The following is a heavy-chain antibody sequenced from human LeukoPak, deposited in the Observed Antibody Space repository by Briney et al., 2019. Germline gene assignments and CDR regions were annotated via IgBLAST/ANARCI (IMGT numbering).Heavy chain of an antibody. CDR1: GYSISSGYY. CDR3: ARLGEWGGGEHGIHDY. D-gene: IGHD2-21*01. V-gene: IGHV4-38-2*02. Sequence: SETLSLTCTVSGYSISSGYYWGWIRQPPGKGLEWIGSIYHSGSTYYNPSLKSRVTISVDTSKNQFSLKLSSVTAADTAVYYCARLGEWGGGEHGIHDYWGQGTLVTVSS. CDR2: IYHSGST. J-gene: IGHJ4*02.